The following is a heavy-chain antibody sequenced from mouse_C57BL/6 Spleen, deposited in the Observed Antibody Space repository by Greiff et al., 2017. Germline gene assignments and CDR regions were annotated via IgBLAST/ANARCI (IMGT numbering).Heavy chain of an antibody. Sequence: VHVKQSGPELVKPGDSVKISCKASGYSFTGYFMNWVMQSHGKSLEWIGRINPYNGDTFYNQKFKGKATLTVDKSSSTAHMELRSLTSEDSAVYYCARGIYYYGSSYGYWGQGTTLTVSS. CDR2: INPYNGDT. CDR3: ARGIYYYGSSYGY. V-gene: IGHV1-20*01. CDR1: GYSFTGYF. J-gene: IGHJ2*01. D-gene: IGHD1-1*01.